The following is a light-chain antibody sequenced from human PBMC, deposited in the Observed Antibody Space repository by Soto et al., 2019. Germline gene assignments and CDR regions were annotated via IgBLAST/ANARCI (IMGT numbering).Light chain of an antibody. J-gene: IGLJ2*01. CDR1: SSNIGAGYN. CDR2: VNS. CDR3: QSYDSSLSGVV. V-gene: IGLV1-40*01. Sequence: QSALTQPPSVSGAPGQRVTISCTGSSSNIGAGYNVHWYQQLPGTAPKLLIYVNSNRPSGVPDRFSGSKSGTSASLAITGLQAEDEAGYYCQSYDSSLSGVVFGGGTKLTVL.